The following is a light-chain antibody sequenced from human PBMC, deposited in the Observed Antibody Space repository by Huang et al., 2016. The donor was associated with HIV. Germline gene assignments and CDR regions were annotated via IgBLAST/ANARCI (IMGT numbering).Light chain of an antibody. CDR3: QQYYSIPWT. J-gene: IGKJ1*01. V-gene: IGKV4-1*01. CDR2: WAS. Sequence: DIVMTQSPDSLAVSLGERANIDCKSSQSVLYSSNNKNYLAWYQQKSGQSPKLLIYWASTRESGVPDRFSGSGSWTDFTLTISSLQAEDVAVYFCQQYYSIPWTFGQGTKVEVK. CDR1: QSVLYSSNNKNY.